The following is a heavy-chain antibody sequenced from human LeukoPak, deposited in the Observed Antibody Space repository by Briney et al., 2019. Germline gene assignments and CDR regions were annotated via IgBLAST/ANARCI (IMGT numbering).Heavy chain of an antibody. CDR2: VSNIETT. CDR3: ARGRKYTSGYRVTELGSGYSDY. J-gene: IGHJ4*02. Sequence: PSETLSLTCTVSGDSISSYYWSWLRQPPGKRLEWIGYVSNIETTNYNPSLKSRVSMSVDTSKNQFSLKLSSVTAADTAVYYCARGRKYTSGYRVTELGSGYSDYWGQGTLVTVSS. V-gene: IGHV4-59*01. CDR1: GDSISSYY. D-gene: IGHD5-18*01.